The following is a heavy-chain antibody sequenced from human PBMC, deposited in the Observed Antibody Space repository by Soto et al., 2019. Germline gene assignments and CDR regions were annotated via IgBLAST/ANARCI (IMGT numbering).Heavy chain of an antibody. Sequence: QVQLVESGGGVVQPGRSLRLSCAASGFTFSGLGMHWVRQAPGKGLEWVAVIRYDGSNIYYADAVKGRFTISRDNSKDTLSLQMNSLRADDTAVYYCARVGVGHTTFFGYFDNWGQGTLVTVSS. J-gene: IGHJ4*02. CDR1: GFTFSGLG. CDR2: IRYDGSNI. V-gene: IGHV3-33*01. D-gene: IGHD1-26*01. CDR3: ARVGVGHTTFFGYFDN.